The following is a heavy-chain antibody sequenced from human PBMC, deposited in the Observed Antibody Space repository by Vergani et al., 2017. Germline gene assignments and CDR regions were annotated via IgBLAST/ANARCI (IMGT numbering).Heavy chain of an antibody. D-gene: IGHD3-22*01. J-gene: IGHJ4*02. Sequence: QITLKESGPTLVKPTQTLTLTCTFSGFSLSTSGVGVSWIRQPPGQALEWLALIDWDDDKYYSTSLKTRLTISKDTSKNQVVLTMTNMDPVDTATYYCARYYYDSSGYLPCFDYWGQGTLVTVSS. CDR1: GFSLSTSGVG. V-gene: IGHV2-70*12. CDR3: ARYYYDSSGYLPCFDY. CDR2: IDWDDDK.